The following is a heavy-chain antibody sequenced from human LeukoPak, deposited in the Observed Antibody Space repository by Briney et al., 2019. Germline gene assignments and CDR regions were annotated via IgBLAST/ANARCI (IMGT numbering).Heavy chain of an antibody. D-gene: IGHD2-21*01. CDR1: GGSISSSSYY. CDR3: ARLTPLWANAFDI. J-gene: IGHJ3*02. Sequence: SETLSLTCTVSGGSISSSSYYWGWIRQPPGKGLEWIGGIYYSGSTYYNPSLKSRVTISVDTSKNQFSLKLSSVTAADTAVYYCARLTPLWANAFDIWGQGTMVTVSS. CDR2: IYYSGST. V-gene: IGHV4-39*01.